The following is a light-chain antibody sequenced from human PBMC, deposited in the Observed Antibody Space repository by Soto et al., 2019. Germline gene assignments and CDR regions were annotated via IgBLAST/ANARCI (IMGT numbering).Light chain of an antibody. CDR3: SSYTSSSTFVV. J-gene: IGLJ1*01. CDR1: SSDFGGYDY. V-gene: IGLV2-14*01. Sequence: QSVLTQPASVSGSPGQSITISCTGTSSDFGGYDYVSWYQQHPGKAPKLMIYDVSNRPSGVSNRFSGSKSGNTASLTISGLQAEDEADYYCSSYTSSSTFVVFASGTTVTVL. CDR2: DVS.